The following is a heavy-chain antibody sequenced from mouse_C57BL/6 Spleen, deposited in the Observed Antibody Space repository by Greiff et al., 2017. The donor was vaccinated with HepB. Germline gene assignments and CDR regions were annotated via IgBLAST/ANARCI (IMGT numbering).Heavy chain of an antibody. CDR3: ARSWLGGFAY. CDR1: GYTFTSYW. D-gene: IGHD3-3*01. V-gene: IGHV1-69*01. CDR2: IDPSDSYT. Sequence: QVQLQQPGAELVMPGASVKLSCKASGYTFTSYWMHWVKQRPGQGLEWIGEIDPSDSYTNYNQKFKGKSTLTVDKSSSTAYMQLSSLTSKDSAVYYWARSWLGGFAYWGQGTLVTVSA. J-gene: IGHJ3*01.